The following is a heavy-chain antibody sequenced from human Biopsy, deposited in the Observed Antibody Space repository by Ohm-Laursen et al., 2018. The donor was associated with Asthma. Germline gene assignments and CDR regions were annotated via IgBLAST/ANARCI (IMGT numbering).Heavy chain of an antibody. CDR3: ARDVDLRSVY. CDR2: IKEDGSEK. Sequence: SLRLSCTAPGFTFSTSWLTWVRQAPGKGLEWVANIKEDGSEKNYVDSVKGRFTNSRDNGRNSLYLQMNSLRAEDTAVYYCARDVDLRSVYWGQGTLVTVSS. V-gene: IGHV3-7*05. CDR1: GFTFSTSW. D-gene: IGHD2-15*01. J-gene: IGHJ4*02.